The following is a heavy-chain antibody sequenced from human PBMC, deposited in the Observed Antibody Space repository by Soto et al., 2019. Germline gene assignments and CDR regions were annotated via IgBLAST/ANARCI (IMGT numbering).Heavy chain of an antibody. Sequence: ASVKVSCKVSGYTLTELSMHWVRQAPGKGLEWMGGFDPEDGETIYAQKFQGRVTMTEDTSTDTAYMELSSLRSEDTAVYYCATRSIYYDILTGPKNWFDPWGQGTLVTVSS. D-gene: IGHD3-9*01. V-gene: IGHV1-24*01. CDR2: FDPEDGET. J-gene: IGHJ5*02. CDR1: GYTLTELS. CDR3: ATRSIYYDILTGPKNWFDP.